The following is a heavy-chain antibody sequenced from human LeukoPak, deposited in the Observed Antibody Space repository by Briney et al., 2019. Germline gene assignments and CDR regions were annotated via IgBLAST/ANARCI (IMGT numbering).Heavy chain of an antibody. CDR2: IYYSGSP. J-gene: IGHJ4*02. CDR1: GGSISNNNYY. CDR3: ANNRGDY. Sequence: SETLSLTCTVSGGSISNNNYYWAWIRQPPGKGLECIGSIYYSGSPYYNPSLKSRVTISVDTSRNQFSLKLSSVTAADTAVYYCANNRGDYWGQGTLVTVSS. D-gene: IGHD1-14*01. V-gene: IGHV4-39*01.